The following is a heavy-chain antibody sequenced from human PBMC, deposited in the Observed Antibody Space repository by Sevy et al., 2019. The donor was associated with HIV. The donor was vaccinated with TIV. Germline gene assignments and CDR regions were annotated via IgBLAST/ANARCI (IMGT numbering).Heavy chain of an antibody. CDR1: GFTFSSYA. V-gene: IGHV3-30-3*01. CDR2: ISYDGSNK. CDR3: ARGDYDILTGYYHYFYY. J-gene: IGHJ4*02. Sequence: GGSLRLSCAASGFTFSSYAMHWVRQAPGKGLEWVAVISYDGSNKYYAASVKGRFTISRDNSKNTLYLQMNSLRAEDTAVYYCARGDYDILTGYYHYFYYWGQGTLVTVSS. D-gene: IGHD3-9*01.